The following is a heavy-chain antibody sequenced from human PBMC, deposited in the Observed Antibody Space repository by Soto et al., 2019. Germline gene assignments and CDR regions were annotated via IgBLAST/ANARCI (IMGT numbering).Heavy chain of an antibody. V-gene: IGHV4-39*01. Sequence: SETLSLTCTVSGGSISSSSYYWGWIRQPPGKGLEWIGSIYYSGSTYYNPSLKSRVTISVDTSKNQFSLKLSSVTAADTAVYYCARQRAYYDRSGYSFDYWGQGTLVTVSS. D-gene: IGHD3-22*01. CDR1: GGSISSSSYY. CDR3: ARQRAYYDRSGYSFDY. J-gene: IGHJ4*02. CDR2: IYYSGST.